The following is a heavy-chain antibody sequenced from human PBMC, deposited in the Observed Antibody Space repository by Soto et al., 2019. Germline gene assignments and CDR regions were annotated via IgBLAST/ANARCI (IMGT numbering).Heavy chain of an antibody. D-gene: IGHD3-3*01. V-gene: IGHV3-30-3*01. CDR2: ISYDGSNK. J-gene: IGHJ4*02. Sequence: GGSLRLSCAASGFTFSSYAMHWVRQAPGKGLEWVAVISYDGSNKYYADSVKGRFTISRDNSKNTLYLQMNSLRAEDTAVYYCATPPALGFLEWLPDYWGQGTLVTVS. CDR3: ATPPALGFLEWLPDY. CDR1: GFTFSSYA.